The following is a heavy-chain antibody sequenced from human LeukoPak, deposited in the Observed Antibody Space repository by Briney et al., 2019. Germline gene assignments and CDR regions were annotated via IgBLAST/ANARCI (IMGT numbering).Heavy chain of an antibody. J-gene: IGHJ6*02. V-gene: IGHV3-21*01. CDR1: GFTIGDSA. Sequence: GGSLRLSCSASGFTIGDSAMTWVRQAPGKGLEWVSSIDGSGDEIHYADSVKGRLTISRDNAKNSLYLQMNSLRAEDTAVYYCARDYYGSGSNVGYYYYGMDVWGQGTTVTVSS. CDR3: ARDYYGSGSNVGYYYYGMDV. D-gene: IGHD3-10*01. CDR2: IDGSGDEI.